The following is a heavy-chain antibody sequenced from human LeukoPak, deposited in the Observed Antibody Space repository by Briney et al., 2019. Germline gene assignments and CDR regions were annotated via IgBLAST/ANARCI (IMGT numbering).Heavy chain of an antibody. J-gene: IGHJ6*03. V-gene: IGHV3-21*01. CDR3: ARGSVSGTYYMDV. D-gene: IGHD6-19*01. Sequence: GGSLRLSCAASGFTFSSYSMNWVRQAPGKGLEWVSSISSSSSYIYYADSVKGRFTISRDNAKNSLYLQMNSLRAEDTAVYYRARGSVSGTYYMDVWGKGTTVTVSS. CDR2: ISSSSSYI. CDR1: GFTFSSYS.